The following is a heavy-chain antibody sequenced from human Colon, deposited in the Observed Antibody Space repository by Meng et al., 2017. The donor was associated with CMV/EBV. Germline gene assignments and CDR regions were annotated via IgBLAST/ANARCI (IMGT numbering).Heavy chain of an antibody. CDR2: FYTSGIT. CDR3: ARGPRLVSTTYYFDY. CDR1: GGSISTDY. Sequence: SETLSLTCTVSGGSISTDYWSWIRQSPGKGLEWIGYFYTSGITNYNPSLKNRVTISVDMSKSQFSLRLNSVTAADTAVFYCARGPRLVSTTYYFDYWGQGTLVTVSS. D-gene: IGHD5/OR15-5a*01. V-gene: IGHV4-4*08. J-gene: IGHJ4*02.